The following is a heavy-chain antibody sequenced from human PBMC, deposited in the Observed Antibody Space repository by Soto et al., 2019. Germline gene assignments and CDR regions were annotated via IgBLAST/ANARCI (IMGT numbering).Heavy chain of an antibody. CDR2: ISPKSGGT. J-gene: IGHJ4*02. V-gene: IGHV1-2*02. CDR1: GYTFTGYY. Sequence: ASVKVSCKPSGYTFTGYYMHWVRQAPGQGFEWMGRISPKSGGTNYAQKFEGRVTMTWDTSLKTAYMELSSLISEDTAVYYCARPPGYISDWYYFDLWGQGTLVTVSS. CDR3: ARPPGYISDWYYFDL. D-gene: IGHD3-9*01.